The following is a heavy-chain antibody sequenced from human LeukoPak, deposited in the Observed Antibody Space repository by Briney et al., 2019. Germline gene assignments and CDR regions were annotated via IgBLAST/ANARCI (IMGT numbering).Heavy chain of an antibody. J-gene: IGHJ6*03. D-gene: IGHD3-3*02. V-gene: IGHV3-30*12. CDR2: IAYDGSNK. Sequence: GGSLRLSCAASGFTFSSYGMHWVRQAPGKGLEWVAFIAYDGSNKYYADSVKGRFTISRDNSKNTLSLQMNSLRAEDTAVYYCAKPRGGLAYYMDVWGKGTTVTVSS. CDR1: GFTFSSYG. CDR3: AKPRGGLAYYMDV.